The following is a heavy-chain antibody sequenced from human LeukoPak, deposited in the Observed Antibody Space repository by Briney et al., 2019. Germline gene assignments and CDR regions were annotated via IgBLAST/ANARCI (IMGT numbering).Heavy chain of an antibody. J-gene: IGHJ4*02. D-gene: IGHD1-14*01. CDR1: ESTFNSYV. Sequence: PGGSLRLSCAASESTFNSYVVSWIRQAPGKGLEWVSAITGGGGETSYADSVKGRFTISRDNSKNTLYLQMNNLRVEDTAVYYCAIREPIGNWGQGTLVTVSS. V-gene: IGHV3-23*01. CDR3: AIREPIGN. CDR2: ITGGGGET.